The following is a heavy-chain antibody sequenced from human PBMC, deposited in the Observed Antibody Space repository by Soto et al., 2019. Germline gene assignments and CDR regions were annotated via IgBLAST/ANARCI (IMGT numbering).Heavy chain of an antibody. CDR1: GFTFSSYS. CDR2: ISSSSSYI. Sequence: GGSLRLSCAASGFTFSSYSMNWVRQAPGKGLEWVSSISSSSSYIYYADSVKSRFTISRDNAKNSLYLQMNSLRAEDTAVYYCATYGDYVYYYYYMDVWGKGTTVTVSS. D-gene: IGHD4-17*01. V-gene: IGHV3-21*01. CDR3: ATYGDYVYYYYYMDV. J-gene: IGHJ6*03.